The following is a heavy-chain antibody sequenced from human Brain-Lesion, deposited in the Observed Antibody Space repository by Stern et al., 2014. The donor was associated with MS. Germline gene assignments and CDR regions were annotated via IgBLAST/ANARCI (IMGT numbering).Heavy chain of an antibody. J-gene: IGHJ6*02. Sequence: VQLVESGPGLVKPSQTLSLSCTVSGGSISSGGYYWSWIRQPAGKGLEWIGRIFNSGSTSYNPSLKSRVPISIATSKNQFPLRLNSMTAADTAVYYCARGRVVPGFQYYATDVWGQGTTVIVSS. CDR1: GGSISSGGYY. V-gene: IGHV4-61*02. D-gene: IGHD2-2*01. CDR3: ARGRVVPGFQYYATDV. CDR2: IFNSGST.